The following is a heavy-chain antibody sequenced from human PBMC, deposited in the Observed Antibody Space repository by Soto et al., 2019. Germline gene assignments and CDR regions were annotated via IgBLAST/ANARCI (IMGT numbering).Heavy chain of an antibody. Sequence: GGSLRLSCAASGFTFSSYAMSWGRQAPGKGLEWVSAISGSGGSTYYADSVNGRFTISRDNSKNTLYLQMNSLRAEDTAVYYCAKGAYSYGQLTYYSYHYGLDVRGQGTPVTVSS. CDR2: ISGSGGST. V-gene: IGHV3-23*01. D-gene: IGHD5-18*01. J-gene: IGHJ6*02. CDR3: AKGAYSYGQLTYYSYHYGLDV. CDR1: GFTFSSYA.